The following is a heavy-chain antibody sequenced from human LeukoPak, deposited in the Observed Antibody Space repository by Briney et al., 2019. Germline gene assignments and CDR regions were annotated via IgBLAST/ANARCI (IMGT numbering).Heavy chain of an antibody. CDR3: ARSHDFWSGFNYYYYGMDV. D-gene: IGHD3-3*01. V-gene: IGHV1-8*01. Sequence: ASVKVSCKASGYTFTSYDINWVRQATGQGLEWTGWMNPNSGNTGYAQKFQGRVTMTRNTSISTAYMELSSLRSEDTAVYYCARSHDFWSGFNYYYYGMDVWGQGTTVTVSS. J-gene: IGHJ6*02. CDR1: GYTFTSYD. CDR2: MNPNSGNT.